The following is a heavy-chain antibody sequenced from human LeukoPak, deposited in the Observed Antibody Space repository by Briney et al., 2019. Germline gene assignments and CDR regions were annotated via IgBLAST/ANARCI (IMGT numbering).Heavy chain of an antibody. CDR3: ASLMRDAFDI. CDR1: GGSLSTYY. D-gene: IGHD3-16*01. V-gene: IGHV4-59*01. CDR2: IYYSGST. J-gene: IGHJ3*02. Sequence: SETLSLTCTVSGGSLSTYYWSWIRQPPGKGLECIGYIYYSGSTNYNPSLKSRVTISVDTSKNQFSLKLSSVTAADTAVYYCASLMRDAFDIWGQGTMVTVSS.